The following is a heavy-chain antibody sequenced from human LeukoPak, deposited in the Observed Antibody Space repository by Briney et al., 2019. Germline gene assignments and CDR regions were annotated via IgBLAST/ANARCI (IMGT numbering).Heavy chain of an antibody. D-gene: IGHD6-6*01. Sequence: PSETLSLTCTVSGGSIRTYYWSWIRQPAGKALEWIGRIPTSGSTDYNPSLESRVSMSVDTSKNQFSLKLRSVTAADTAVYYCAREGSMTARPFVSIDYWGQGTLVTVSS. CDR1: GGSIRTYY. J-gene: IGHJ4*02. CDR2: IPTSGST. V-gene: IGHV4-4*07. CDR3: AREGSMTARPFVSIDY.